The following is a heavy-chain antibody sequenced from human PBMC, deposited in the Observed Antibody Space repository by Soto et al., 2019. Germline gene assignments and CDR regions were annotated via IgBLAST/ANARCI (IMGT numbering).Heavy chain of an antibody. D-gene: IGHD3-22*01. CDR1: GFTFSDYY. V-gene: IGHV3-11*01. CDR3: ARMGYYDSSGYNAFDI. J-gene: IGHJ3*02. CDR2: ISSSGSTI. Sequence: PGVSLRLSCAASGFTFSDYYMSWLRQAPGKGLEWVSYISSSGSTIYYADSVKGRFTISRDNAKNSLYLQMNSLRAEDTAVYYCARMGYYDSSGYNAFDIWGQGTMVTVSS.